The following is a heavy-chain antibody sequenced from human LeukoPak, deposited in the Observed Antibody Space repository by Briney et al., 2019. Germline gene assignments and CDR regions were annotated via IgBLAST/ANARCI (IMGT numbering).Heavy chain of an antibody. V-gene: IGHV1-18*01. CDR2: ISAYNGNT. Sequence: EASVKVSCKASGYTFTSFAIQWVRQAPGQGLEWMGWISAYNGNTNYAQKLQGRVTMTTDTSTSTAYMELRSLRSDDTAVYYCARDDNTVAGRGDAFDIWGQGTMVTVSS. CDR1: GYTFTSFA. CDR3: ARDDNTVAGRGDAFDI. J-gene: IGHJ3*02. D-gene: IGHD6-19*01.